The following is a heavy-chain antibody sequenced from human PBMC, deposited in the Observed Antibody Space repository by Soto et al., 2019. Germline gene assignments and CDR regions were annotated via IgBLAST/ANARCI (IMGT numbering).Heavy chain of an antibody. V-gene: IGHV3-9*01. CDR3: TRDLTPGGADV. J-gene: IGHJ4*02. CDR2: IYWSSSGL. Sequence: EVQLEESGGALVQPGGSLKLSCAVSGVTIDHFAIHWVRQSPGKGLEWVAGIYWSSSGLDYADSVKGRFTVSKDNAKKSLYLQMNSLRTEDTALYYCTRDLTPGGADVWGQGTLVIVSS. CDR1: GVTIDHFA. D-gene: IGHD2-21*01.